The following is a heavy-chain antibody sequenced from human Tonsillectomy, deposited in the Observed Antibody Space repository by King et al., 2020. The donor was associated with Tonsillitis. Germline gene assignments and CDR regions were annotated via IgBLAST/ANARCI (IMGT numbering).Heavy chain of an antibody. Sequence: VQLVESGGGLVQPGRSLRLSCAASGFTFDDYAMHWVRQAPGKGLEWVSGISWNSGSIGYADSVKGRFTISRDNAKNSLYLQMNSLRAEDTALYYCAKDISSIAPYYYATDVWGQGTTVTVSS. V-gene: IGHV3-9*01. D-gene: IGHD6-6*01. J-gene: IGHJ6*02. CDR1: GFTFDDYA. CDR3: AKDISSIAPYYYATDV. CDR2: ISWNSGSI.